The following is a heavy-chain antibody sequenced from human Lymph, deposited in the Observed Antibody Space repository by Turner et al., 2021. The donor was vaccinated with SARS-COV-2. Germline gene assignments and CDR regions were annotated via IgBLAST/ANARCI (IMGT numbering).Heavy chain of an antibody. J-gene: IGHJ4*02. CDR1: GYTSTGYY. Sequence: QVQLVQSGAEVTKPGASVKVSCTTSGYTSTGYYMHWVRQAPVPGLEWRGWINPDGGGTNYAQKFQGGVTMTRNTSISTAYMELSRLIYDDTAVYYCARSRDLESMVRGVDPFDYWGQGTLVTVSS. V-gene: IGHV1-2*02. D-gene: IGHD3-10*01. CDR2: INPDGGGT. CDR3: ARSRDLESMVRGVDPFDY.